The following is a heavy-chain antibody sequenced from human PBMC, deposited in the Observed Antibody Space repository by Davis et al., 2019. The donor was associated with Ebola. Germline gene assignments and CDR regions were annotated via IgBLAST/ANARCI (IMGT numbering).Heavy chain of an antibody. CDR2: IYYSGST. Sequence: SETLSLTCTVSGGSISSSSYYWGWIHQPPGKGLEWIGSIYYSGSTYYNPSLKSRVTISVDTSKNQFSLKLSSVTAADTAVYYCARRSSSWSQFAPWGQGTLVTVSS. J-gene: IGHJ5*02. V-gene: IGHV4-39*01. CDR3: ARRSSSWSQFAP. CDR1: GGSISSSSYY. D-gene: IGHD6-13*01.